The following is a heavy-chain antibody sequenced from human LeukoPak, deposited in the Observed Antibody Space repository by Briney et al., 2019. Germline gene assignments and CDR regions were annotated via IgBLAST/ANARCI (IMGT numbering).Heavy chain of an antibody. V-gene: IGHV3-11*04. D-gene: IGHD3-3*01. CDR3: VRTYHDDSPTD. CDR2: ISGSGASI. Sequence: PGGSLRLSCAASGFTFSAYYMSWIRQAPGKGLEWVSYISGSGASIYYTDSVKGRFTISRDNAKNSLYLQMDSLTADDTAVYYCVRTYHDDSPTDWGQGTLVTVSS. CDR1: GFTFSAYY. J-gene: IGHJ1*01.